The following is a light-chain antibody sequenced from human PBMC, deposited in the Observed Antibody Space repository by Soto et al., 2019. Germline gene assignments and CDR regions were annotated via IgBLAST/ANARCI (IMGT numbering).Light chain of an antibody. Sequence: QSVLTQPASVSGFPGQSITISCTGTSSDVGGYNYVSWYQQHPGKAPKLMIYEVNNRPSGVSDRFSGSKSGNTASLTISGLQAEDEAEYYCSSYTTSNTLVVFGGGTKLTVL. CDR1: SSDVGGYNY. CDR2: EVN. J-gene: IGLJ3*02. V-gene: IGLV2-14*01. CDR3: SSYTTSNTLVV.